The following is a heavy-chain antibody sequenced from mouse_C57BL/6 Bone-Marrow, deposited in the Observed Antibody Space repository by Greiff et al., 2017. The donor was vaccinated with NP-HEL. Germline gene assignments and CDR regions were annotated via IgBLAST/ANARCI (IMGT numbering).Heavy chain of an antibody. D-gene: IGHD1-1*01. CDR2: IYPGDGDT. CDR3: ASPLTPY. CDR1: GYAFSSSW. Sequence: LQESGPELVKPGASVKISCKASGYAFSSSWMNWVKQRPGKGLEWIGRIYPGDGDTNYNGKFKGKATLTADKSSSTAYMQLSSLTSEDSAVYFCASPLTPYWGQGTLVTVSA. J-gene: IGHJ3*01. V-gene: IGHV1-82*01.